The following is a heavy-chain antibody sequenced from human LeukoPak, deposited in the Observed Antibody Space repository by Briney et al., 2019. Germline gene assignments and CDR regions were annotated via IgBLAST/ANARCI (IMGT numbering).Heavy chain of an antibody. D-gene: IGHD3-10*01. Sequence: GASVKVSCKASGYTFTGYYMHWVRQAPGQGLEWMGWINPNSGGTNYAQKFQGRVTMTRDTSISTAYMELSRLRSDDTAVYYCAIGELLLYYYYMDVWGKGTTVTVSS. CDR3: AIGELLLYYYYMDV. CDR2: INPNSGGT. CDR1: GYTFTGYY. J-gene: IGHJ6*03. V-gene: IGHV1-2*02.